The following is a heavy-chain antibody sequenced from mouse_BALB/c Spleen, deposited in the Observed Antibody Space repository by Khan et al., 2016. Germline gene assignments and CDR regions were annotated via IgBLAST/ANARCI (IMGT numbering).Heavy chain of an antibody. Sequence: EVKLLESGGGLVQPGGSLKLSCAASAFDFSRYWMSWVRQAPGKGLEWIGEINPDSSTINYTPSLKDTFIISRDNAKNTLYLQMSKVRSEDTALYFCARLHYYGYMNYWGQGTTLTVSS. V-gene: IGHV4-1*02. CDR3: ARLHYYGYMNY. CDR2: INPDSSTI. CDR1: AFDFSRYW. J-gene: IGHJ2*01. D-gene: IGHD1-2*01.